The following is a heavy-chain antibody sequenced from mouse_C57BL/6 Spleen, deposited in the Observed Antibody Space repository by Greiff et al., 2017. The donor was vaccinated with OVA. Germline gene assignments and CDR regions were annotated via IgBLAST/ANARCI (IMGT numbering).Heavy chain of an antibody. D-gene: IGHD2-5*01. Sequence: QVQLQQSGAELVRPGTSVKLSCKASGYTFTSYWMHWVKQRPGQGLEWIGVIDPSDSYTNYNQKFKGKATLTVDTSSSTAYMQLSSLTSEDSAVYYCARRSNYGAMDYWGQGTSVTVSS. J-gene: IGHJ4*01. CDR3: ARRSNYGAMDY. V-gene: IGHV1-59*01. CDR2: IDPSDSYT. CDR1: GYTFTSYW.